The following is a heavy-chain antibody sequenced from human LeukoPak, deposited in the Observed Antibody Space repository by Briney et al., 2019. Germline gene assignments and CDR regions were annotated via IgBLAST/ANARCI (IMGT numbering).Heavy chain of an antibody. J-gene: IGHJ6*03. V-gene: IGHV3-30*18. CDR2: ISYDGSNK. CDR1: GFTFSSYG. Sequence: GGSLRLSCAASGFTFSSYGMHWVRQAPGKGLEWVAVISYDGSNKYYADSVKGRFTISRDNSKNTLYLQMNSLRAEGTAVYYCAKRPGTDYYYYYMDVWGKGTTVTVSS. D-gene: IGHD1-14*01. CDR3: AKRPGTDYYYYYMDV.